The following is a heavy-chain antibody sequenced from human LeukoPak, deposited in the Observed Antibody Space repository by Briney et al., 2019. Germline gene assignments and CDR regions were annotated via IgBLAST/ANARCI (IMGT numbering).Heavy chain of an antibody. CDR2: ISSSGSTI. D-gene: IGHD6-19*01. CDR1: GFTFSDYY. Sequence: GGSLRLSCAASGFTFSDYYMSWIRQAPGKGLEWVSYISSSGSTIYYADSVKGRFTISRDNAKNSLYLQMNSLRAEDTAVYYCARDPTLAVAGTTGFYFDYWGQGTLVTVSS. V-gene: IGHV3-11*01. CDR3: ARDPTLAVAGTTGFYFDY. J-gene: IGHJ4*02.